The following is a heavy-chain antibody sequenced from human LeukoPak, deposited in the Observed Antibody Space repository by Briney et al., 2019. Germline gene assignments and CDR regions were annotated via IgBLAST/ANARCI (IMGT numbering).Heavy chain of an antibody. CDR2: IYTSGST. Sequence: SETLSLTCTVSVGCISSYYWSWIRQPAGKGLEWIGGIYTSGSTNYNPSLKSRVTMSVDTSNNQFSLKLSSATAADTAVYYCARAHRGYQAAYYYYGMDVWGQGTTVTVSS. CDR1: VGCISSYY. V-gene: IGHV4-4*07. CDR3: ARAHRGYQAAYYYYGMDV. D-gene: IGHD6-13*01. J-gene: IGHJ6*02.